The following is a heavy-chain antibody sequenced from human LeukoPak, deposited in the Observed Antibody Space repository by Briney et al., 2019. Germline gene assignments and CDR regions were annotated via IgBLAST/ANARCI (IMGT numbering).Heavy chain of an antibody. CDR2: INTGTGNP. Sequence: ASVKVSCKTPGYSFTSYAMNWVRQAPGQGLEFMGWINTGTGNPTYAQGFTGRFVFSLDTSVSTAYLQISTLKPEDTAVYYCASFGAHSFDYWGQGTLVTVSS. CDR1: GYSFTSYA. J-gene: IGHJ4*02. D-gene: IGHD3-10*01. CDR3: ASFGAHSFDY. V-gene: IGHV7-4-1*02.